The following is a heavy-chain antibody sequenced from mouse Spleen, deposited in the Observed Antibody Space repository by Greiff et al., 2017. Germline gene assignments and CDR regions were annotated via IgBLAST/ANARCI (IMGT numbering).Heavy chain of an antibody. J-gene: IGHJ4*01. CDR1: GYTFTSYW. V-gene: IGHV1-50*01. Sequence: VQLQQPGAELVKPGASVKLSCKASGYTFTSYWMQWVKQRPGQGLEWIGEIDPSDSYTNYNQKFKGKATLTVDTSSSTAYMQLSSLTSEDSAVYYCARGGNCYAMDYWGQGTSVTVSS. CDR2: IDPSDSYT. CDR3: ARGGNCYAMDY.